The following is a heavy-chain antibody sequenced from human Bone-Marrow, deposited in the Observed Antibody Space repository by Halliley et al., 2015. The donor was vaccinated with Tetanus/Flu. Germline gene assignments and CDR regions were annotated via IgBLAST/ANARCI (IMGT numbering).Heavy chain of an antibody. Sequence: ITASGGSTYYADSVKGRFTISRDNSKNTLHLQMNNLRAEDTALYFCAKDGEYSRGTENWFGPWGRGTLVTVSS. CDR2: ITASGGST. V-gene: IGHV3-23*01. CDR3: AKDGEYSRGTENWFGP. J-gene: IGHJ5*02. D-gene: IGHD6-6*01.